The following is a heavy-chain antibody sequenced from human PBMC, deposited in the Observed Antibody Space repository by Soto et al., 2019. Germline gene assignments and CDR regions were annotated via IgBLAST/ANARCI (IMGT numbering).Heavy chain of an antibody. CDR2: ITTSSAYI. V-gene: IGHV3-21*01. Sequence: EVQLVESGGGLVKPGGSLRLSCAASGFTFNTYDMNWVRQAPGKGLEWVSSITTSSAYIYYADSLKGRITISRDNAKNSLFLQMNSLRAEDTAVYYCVRSVPARLLRHSWFDTWGQGTLVTVSS. CDR3: VRSVPARLLRHSWFDT. CDR1: GFTFNTYD. D-gene: IGHD2-2*01. J-gene: IGHJ5*02.